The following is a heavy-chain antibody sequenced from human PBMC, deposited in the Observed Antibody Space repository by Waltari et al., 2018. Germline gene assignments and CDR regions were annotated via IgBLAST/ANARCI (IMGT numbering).Heavy chain of an antibody. CDR1: GYTFANYY. CDR3: ARDHYTDGSGLFYPGLLVDS. CDR2: MNPSDGGT. Sequence: QVQLVQSGAEMRKPGASVKISCKASGYTFANYYIHWMRQAPGQGPEWMGIMNPSDGGTTPAQKFRGRAVMTGDTATSTVFLELSNLRTEDTAVYYCARDHYTDGSGLFYPGLLVDSWGQGTLVTV. V-gene: IGHV1-46*01. D-gene: IGHD2-8*02. J-gene: IGHJ4*02.